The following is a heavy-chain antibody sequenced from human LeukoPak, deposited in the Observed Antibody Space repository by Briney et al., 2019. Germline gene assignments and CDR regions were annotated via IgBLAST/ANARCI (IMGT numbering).Heavy chain of an antibody. V-gene: IGHV1-69*06. CDR2: IIPIFGTA. D-gene: IGHD6-25*01. J-gene: IGHJ6*04. CDR3: ARTRRPLPPYYYYYGMDV. Sequence: ASVKVSCKASGGTFSSYAISWVRQAPGQGPEWMGGIIPIFGTANYAQKFQSRVTITADKSTSTAYMGLSSLRSEDTAVYYCARTRRPLPPYYYYYGMDVWGKGTTVTVSS. CDR1: GGTFSSYA.